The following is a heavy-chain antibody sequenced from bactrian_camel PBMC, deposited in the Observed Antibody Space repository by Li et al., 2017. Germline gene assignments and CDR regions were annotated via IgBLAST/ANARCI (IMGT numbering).Heavy chain of an antibody. Sequence: VQLVESGGGSVQPGGSLRLSCAASGFTFSNYAMSWVRQTPGKGLEWVSAINSRGVTYYADSAKGRFTISRDNAKNTVYLQLNSLKTEDMAMYYCAKGGRIASMRSRTYITGARGPRSPSP. CDR3: AKGGRIASMRSRTYIT. CDR1: GFTFSNYA. CDR2: INSRGVT. J-gene: IGHJ4*01. D-gene: IGHD4*01. V-gene: IGHV3S40*01.